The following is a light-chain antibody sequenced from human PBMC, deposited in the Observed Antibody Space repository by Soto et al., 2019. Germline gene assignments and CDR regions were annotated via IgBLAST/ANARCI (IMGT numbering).Light chain of an antibody. Sequence: QSVLTQPPSVSGAPGQRVTISCTGTSGDIGSYNRVSWYQQHPGKAPKLIIYEVTDRPSGVSNRFSGSKSGNTASLTISGLQAEDEAEYYCSSYTNINTRACVFGTGTKV. J-gene: IGLJ1*01. V-gene: IGLV2-14*01. CDR2: EVT. CDR3: SSYTNINTRACV. CDR1: SGDIGSYNR.